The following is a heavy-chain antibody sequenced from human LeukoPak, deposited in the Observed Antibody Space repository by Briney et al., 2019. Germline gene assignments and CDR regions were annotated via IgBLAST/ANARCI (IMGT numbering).Heavy chain of an antibody. CDR2: INHSGST. CDR3: ARARVYTSTPVYYYYYYMDV. Sequence: SETLSLTCAVYGGSFSGYYWSWIRQPPGKGLEWIGEINHSGSTNYNPSLKSRVTISVDTSKNQFSLKLSYVTAADTAVYYCARARVYTSTPVYYYYYYMDVWGKGTTVTVSS. CDR1: GGSFSGYY. D-gene: IGHD5-18*01. J-gene: IGHJ6*03. V-gene: IGHV4-34*01.